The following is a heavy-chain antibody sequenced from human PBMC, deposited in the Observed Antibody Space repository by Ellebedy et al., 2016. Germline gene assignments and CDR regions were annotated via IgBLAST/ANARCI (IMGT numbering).Heavy chain of an antibody. CDR3: ARTDVYYFDY. V-gene: IGHV3-21*01. CDR2: ISSSSSYI. J-gene: IGHJ4*02. Sequence: GESLKISXAASGFTFSSYSMNWVRQAPGKGLEWVSSISSSSSYIYYADSVKGRFTISRDNAKNSLYLQMNSLRAEDTAVYYCARTDVYYFDYWGQGTLVTVSS. CDR1: GFTFSSYS.